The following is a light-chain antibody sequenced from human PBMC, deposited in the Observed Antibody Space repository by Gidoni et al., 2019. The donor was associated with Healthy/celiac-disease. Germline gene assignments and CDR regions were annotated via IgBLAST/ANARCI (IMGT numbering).Light chain of an antibody. CDR2: DAS. J-gene: IGKJ3*01. CDR3: QQYDNLPRIFT. Sequence: DIQLTQPPSPLSASVGDRVTITCQASQDISNYLHWYQQKPGKAPKLLIYDASNLETGVPSRFSGSGSGTDFTFTISSLQPEDIATYYCQQYDNLPRIFTFGPGTKVDIK. CDR1: QDISNY. V-gene: IGKV1-33*01.